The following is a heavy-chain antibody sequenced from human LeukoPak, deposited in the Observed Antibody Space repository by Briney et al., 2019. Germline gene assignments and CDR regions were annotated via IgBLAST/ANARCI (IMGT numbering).Heavy chain of an antibody. Sequence: ASVKVSCKASGYTITVYYIHWVRQAPGQGLEWMGWINPNSGDTDYAQNFQGRVTMTWDTSISTAYMELTRLRSDDTAVYYCARESATVTGNYFDPWGQGTLVTVSS. V-gene: IGHV1-2*02. J-gene: IGHJ5*02. CDR2: INPNSGDT. CDR1: GYTITVYY. CDR3: ARESATVTGNYFDP. D-gene: IGHD4-17*01.